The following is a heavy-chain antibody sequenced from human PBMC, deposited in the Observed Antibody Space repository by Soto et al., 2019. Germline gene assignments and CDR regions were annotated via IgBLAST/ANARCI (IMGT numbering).Heavy chain of an antibody. CDR3: ARDRKVPVVPAATDCHGMDV. V-gene: IGHV1-18*04. CDR1: GYTFTSYG. Sequence: QVQLVQSGAEVKKPGASVQVSCKAPGYTFTSYGISWVRQAPGQGLEWMGWISAYNGNTNYAQKLQGRVTMTTDTSTSTAYRELRSLRSDDTAVYYCARDRKVPVVPAATDCHGMDVWGQGTTVTVS. CDR2: ISAYNGNT. D-gene: IGHD2-2*01. J-gene: IGHJ6*02.